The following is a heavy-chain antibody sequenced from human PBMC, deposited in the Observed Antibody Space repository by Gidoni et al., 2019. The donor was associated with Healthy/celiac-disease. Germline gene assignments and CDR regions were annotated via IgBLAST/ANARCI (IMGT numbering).Heavy chain of an antibody. V-gene: IGHV3-11*05. CDR3: ASLYGDYEYYGMDV. D-gene: IGHD4-17*01. Sequence: QVQLVESGGGLVKPGGSLRLSCAASGFTFSDYYMSWIRQAPGKGLEWVSYISSSSCYTNYADSVKGRFTISRDNAKNSLYLQMNSLRAEDTAVYYCASLYGDYEYYGMDVWGQGTTVTVSS. CDR2: ISSSSCYT. J-gene: IGHJ6*02. CDR1: GFTFSDYY.